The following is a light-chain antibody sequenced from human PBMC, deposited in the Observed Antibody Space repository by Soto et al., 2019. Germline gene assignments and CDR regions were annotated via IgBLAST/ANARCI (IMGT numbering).Light chain of an antibody. V-gene: IGLV3-21*04. CDR2: YDS. J-gene: IGLJ2*01. CDR1: NIGSKS. CDR3: QVWDISSDPRMV. Sequence: SYELTQPPSVSVAQGKTARITCGGNNIGSKSVHWYQQKPGQAPVLVIYYDSDRPSGLPERFSGSNSGNTGPLTISRVEAGHEADYYCQVWDISSDPRMVFGGGTKLTVL.